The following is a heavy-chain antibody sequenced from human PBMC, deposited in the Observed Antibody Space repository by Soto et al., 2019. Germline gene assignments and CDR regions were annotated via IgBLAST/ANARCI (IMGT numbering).Heavy chain of an antibody. CDR2: ISGSGDNT. Sequence: EVHLLESGGDLVQPGGSLRLSCAASGFTFSSYAMSWVRQTPGKGLEWVSVISGSGDNTYYADSVKGRFTISRDNSKNTLYLQMNSLRAEDTAVYYCAKDGWSWMTVNTQYFDLWGRGTLVTVSS. D-gene: IGHD4-17*01. V-gene: IGHV3-23*01. CDR3: AKDGWSWMTVNTQYFDL. CDR1: GFTFSSYA. J-gene: IGHJ2*01.